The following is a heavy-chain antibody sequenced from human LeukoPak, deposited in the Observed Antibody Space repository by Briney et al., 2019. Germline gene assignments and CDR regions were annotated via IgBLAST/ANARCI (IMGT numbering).Heavy chain of an antibody. CDR1: GFTFSSYG. V-gene: IGHV3-33*01. Sequence: GGSLRLSCAASGFTFSSYGMHWVRQAPGKGLEWVAVIWYEGSNKYCADSVKGRFTISRDNSKNTLYLQMNSLRAEDTAVYYCARESRGGLRGYSYGSTIYYGMDVWGQGTTVTVSS. CDR3: ARESRGGLRGYSYGSTIYYGMDV. CDR2: IWYEGSNK. D-gene: IGHD5-18*01. J-gene: IGHJ6*02.